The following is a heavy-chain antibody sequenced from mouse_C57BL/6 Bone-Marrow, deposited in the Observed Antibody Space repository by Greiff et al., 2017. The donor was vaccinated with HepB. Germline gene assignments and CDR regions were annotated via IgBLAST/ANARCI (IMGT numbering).Heavy chain of an antibody. CDR3: ARRSANWYYFDY. CDR2: ISNGGGST. D-gene: IGHD4-1*01. J-gene: IGHJ2*01. CDR1: GFTFSDYY. Sequence: EVKVEESGGGLVQPGGSLKLSCAASGFTFSDYYMYWVRQTPEKRLEWVAYISNGGGSTYYPDTVKGRFTISRDNAKNTLYLQMSRLKSEDTAMYYCARRSANWYYFDYWGQGTTLTVSS. V-gene: IGHV5-12*01.